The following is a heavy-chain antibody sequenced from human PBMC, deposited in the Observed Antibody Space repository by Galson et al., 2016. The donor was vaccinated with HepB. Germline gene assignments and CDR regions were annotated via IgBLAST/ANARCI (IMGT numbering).Heavy chain of an antibody. CDR3: ARGVVCYGDRCTYTGMDV. CDR2: MNPNSGNT. J-gene: IGHJ6*02. V-gene: IGHV1-8*02. CDR1: GYSFTNYQ. Sequence: SVKVSCKGSGYSFTNYQINWVRQATGQGPEWLGWMNPNSGNTLYAQTFLGRVTMTSDTSISTAYMELSSLTSEDTAIYYCARGVVCYGDRCTYTGMDVWGQGTTVTVSS. D-gene: IGHD2-21*02.